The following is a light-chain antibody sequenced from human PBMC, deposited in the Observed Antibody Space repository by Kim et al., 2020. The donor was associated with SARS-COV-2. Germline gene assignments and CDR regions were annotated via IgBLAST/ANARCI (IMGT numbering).Light chain of an antibody. CDR1: QSIISNY. J-gene: IGKJ2*01. V-gene: IGKV3-20*01. CDR2: AAS. Sequence: EIVLTQSPGTLSLFPGETATLSCRASQSIISNYLAWYQHRPGQAPRLLLFAASSRATGIPDRFSGRGSGTDFTLTINRLEPEDLAVYYCQQYGYSTYTFGQGTKLEIK. CDR3: QQYGYSTYT.